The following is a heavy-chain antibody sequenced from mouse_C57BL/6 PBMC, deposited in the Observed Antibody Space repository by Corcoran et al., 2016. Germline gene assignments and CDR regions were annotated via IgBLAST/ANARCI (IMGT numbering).Heavy chain of an antibody. V-gene: IGHV3-6*01. CDR1: GYSITSGYY. D-gene: IGHD1-1*01. J-gene: IGHJ3*01. CDR2: ISYDGSN. Sequence: DVQLQESGPGLVKPSQSLSLTCSVTGYSITSGYYWNWIRQFPGNKLEWMGYISYDGSNNYNPSLKNRISITRDTSKNQFFLKLNSVTTEDTATYYCAREVLRSFYWGQGTLVTVSA. CDR3: AREVLRSFY.